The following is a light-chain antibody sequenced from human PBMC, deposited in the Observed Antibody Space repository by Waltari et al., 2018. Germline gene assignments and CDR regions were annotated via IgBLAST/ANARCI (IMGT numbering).Light chain of an antibody. CDR3: QQYYTYPVA. CDR2: AAS. J-gene: IGKJ4*01. CDR1: QDVSSY. V-gene: IGKV1-8*01. Sequence: AIRMDQAPSSLAASTGGRVHNTCRASQDVSSYVAWYQQKTGKGPKLLIYAASTLQSGVPSRFSGSGSGTNFSLTIACLQSDDFAVYYCQQYYTYPVAFGGGAKVEVK.